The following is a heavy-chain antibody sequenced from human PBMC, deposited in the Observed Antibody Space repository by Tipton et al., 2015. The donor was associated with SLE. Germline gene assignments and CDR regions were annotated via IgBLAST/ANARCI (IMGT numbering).Heavy chain of an antibody. Sequence: TLSLTCTVSGGSISSYYWSWIRQPPGKGLEWIGYIYYSGSTNYNPSLKSRVTISVDTSKNQFSLKLSSVTAADTAVYYCAREGIEMATIGNWGQGTMVTVSS. D-gene: IGHD5-24*01. CDR1: GGSISSYY. CDR3: AREGIEMATIGN. J-gene: IGHJ3*01. V-gene: IGHV4-59*12. CDR2: IYYSGST.